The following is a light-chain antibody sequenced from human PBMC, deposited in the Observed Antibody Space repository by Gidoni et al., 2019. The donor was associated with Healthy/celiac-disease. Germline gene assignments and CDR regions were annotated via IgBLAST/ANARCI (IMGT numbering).Light chain of an antibody. V-gene: IGLV3-25*02. J-gene: IGLJ3*02. CDR2: HDS. CDR3: QSADSSGTSWV. Sequence: SYDLTQPPSVSVSPGQTARIACSGDALPKQYAYWYQQKPGQAPVLVIYHDSERPSGIPERFSGSSSGTTVTLTISGVQAEDEADYYCQSADSSGTSWVFGGGTKLTVL. CDR1: ALPKQY.